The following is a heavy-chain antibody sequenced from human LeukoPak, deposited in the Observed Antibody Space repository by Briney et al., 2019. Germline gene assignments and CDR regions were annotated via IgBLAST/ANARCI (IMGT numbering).Heavy chain of an antibody. D-gene: IGHD2-15*01. CDR1: GGSISSYY. CDR3: ARLANSGPRDDAFDI. CDR2: IYYSGST. V-gene: IGHV4-59*08. Sequence: SETLSLTCTVSGGSISSYYWSWIRQPPGKGLEWIGYIYYSGSTNYNPSLKSRVTISVDTSKNQFSLKLSSVTAADTAVYYCARLANSGPRDDAFDIWGQGTMVTVSS. J-gene: IGHJ3*02.